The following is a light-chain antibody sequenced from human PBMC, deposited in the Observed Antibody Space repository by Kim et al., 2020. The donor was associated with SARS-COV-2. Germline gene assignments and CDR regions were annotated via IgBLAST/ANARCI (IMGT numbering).Light chain of an antibody. Sequence: PGKTARITCGGSNIGSNSVHWYRQKPGQAPVLVMYYDSDRPSGIPERFSASKSGSTATLTISRVEAGDEADYYCQVWDRSSDHWVFGGGTQLTVL. CDR1: NIGSNS. CDR2: YDS. V-gene: IGLV3-21*04. CDR3: QVWDRSSDHWV. J-gene: IGLJ3*02.